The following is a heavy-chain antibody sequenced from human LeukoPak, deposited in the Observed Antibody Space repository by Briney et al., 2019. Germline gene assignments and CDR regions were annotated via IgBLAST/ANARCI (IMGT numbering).Heavy chain of an antibody. J-gene: IGHJ4*02. Sequence: ASVSVSCKASEYTFTAYYVHWVRQAPGQGREWMGWINPNSGGTNYAQNFQGRVTMTSNTSISTAYMELSSLRSDDTAVYFCARQRERQLINFDYWGQGTLVTVSS. CDR1: EYTFTAYY. V-gene: IGHV1-2*02. CDR3: ARQRERQLINFDY. CDR2: INPNSGGT. D-gene: IGHD6-13*01.